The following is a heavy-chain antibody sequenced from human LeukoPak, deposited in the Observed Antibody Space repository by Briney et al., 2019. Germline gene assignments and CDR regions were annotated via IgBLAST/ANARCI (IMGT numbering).Heavy chain of an antibody. CDR1: GYTLTELS. D-gene: IGHD2-2*01. J-gene: IGHJ3*02. V-gene: IGHV1-24*01. Sequence: ASVKVSCKVSGYTLTELSMHWVRQAPGKGLEWMGGFDPEDGETIYAQKFQGRVTMTEDTSTDTAYMELSSLRSEDTAVYYCATAAVVPAAIAFDIWGQGTMVTVSS. CDR3: ATAAVVPAAIAFDI. CDR2: FDPEDGET.